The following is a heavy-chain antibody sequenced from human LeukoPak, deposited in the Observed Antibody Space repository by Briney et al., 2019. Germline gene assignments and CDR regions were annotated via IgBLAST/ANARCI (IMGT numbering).Heavy chain of an antibody. J-gene: IGHJ4*02. Sequence: PSGTLSLTCAVSGGSMSSFTWWSWVRQPPGKGLEWIGEIYHSGSTNYNSSLKSRVTISVDKSKNQFSLKLTSVTAADTAVYYCARAPEYGLYYFDYWGQGTLVTVSS. CDR2: IYHSGST. D-gene: IGHD1-14*01. CDR1: GGSMSSFTW. V-gene: IGHV4-4*02. CDR3: ARAPEYGLYYFDY.